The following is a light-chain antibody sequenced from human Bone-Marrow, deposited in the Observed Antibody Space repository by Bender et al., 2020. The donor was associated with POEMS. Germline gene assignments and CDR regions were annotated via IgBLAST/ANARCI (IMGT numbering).Light chain of an antibody. Sequence: QSALTQPPSASGSPGQSVTISCTGTISDIGAYNYVSWYQQHPGKAPKLIIYEVCRRPSAVPDRFSGSKSYNTASLTVSGLQAEDEAVYYCSSYAGSHNWVFGGGTKLTVL. V-gene: IGLV2-8*01. CDR3: SSYAGSHNWV. J-gene: IGLJ3*02. CDR1: ISDIGAYNY. CDR2: EVC.